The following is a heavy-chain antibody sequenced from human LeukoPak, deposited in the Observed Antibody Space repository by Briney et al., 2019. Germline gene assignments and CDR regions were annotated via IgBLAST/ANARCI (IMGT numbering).Heavy chain of an antibody. V-gene: IGHV3-74*01. Sequence: PGGSLRLSCAGSGFTFSTYWMHWVRQPPGGGLVWVSGINTDGSTTSYADSVKGRFTISRDNAKNTVYLQMSSLRAEDTAVYYCAKESGYDVDLEYWGQGALVTVSS. CDR2: INTDGSTT. CDR1: GFTFSTYW. J-gene: IGHJ4*02. D-gene: IGHD5-12*01. CDR3: AKESGYDVDLEY.